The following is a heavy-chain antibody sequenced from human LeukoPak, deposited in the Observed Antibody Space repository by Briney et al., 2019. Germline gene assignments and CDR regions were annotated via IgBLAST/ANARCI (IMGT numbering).Heavy chain of an antibody. CDR3: AKGDYGSGSYYLVGY. Sequence: GGSLRLSCAASAITFNNYWMSWVRQAPGKGLEWVSAISGSGGSTYYADSVKGRFTISRDNSKNTLYLQMNSLRAEDTAVYYCAKGDYGSGSYYLVGYWGQGTLVTVSS. D-gene: IGHD3-10*01. CDR1: AITFNNYW. CDR2: ISGSGGST. V-gene: IGHV3-23*01. J-gene: IGHJ4*02.